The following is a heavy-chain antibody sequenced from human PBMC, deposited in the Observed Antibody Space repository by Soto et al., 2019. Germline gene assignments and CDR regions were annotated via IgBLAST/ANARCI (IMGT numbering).Heavy chain of an antibody. D-gene: IGHD2-15*01. CDR1: GYTFTTHG. Sequence: QVQLVQSGAEVKKPGASVKVSCKASGYTFTTHGISWVRQVPGQGLEWMGWVRGDNGPTNYAQSLQGRVTMTTDTSTNTAYMELRSLRSDDPAVYYCARDLGYCRSGTCYREWFDPWGQGTLVTVSS. CDR2: VRGDNGPT. CDR3: ARDLGYCRSGTCYREWFDP. V-gene: IGHV1-18*01. J-gene: IGHJ5*02.